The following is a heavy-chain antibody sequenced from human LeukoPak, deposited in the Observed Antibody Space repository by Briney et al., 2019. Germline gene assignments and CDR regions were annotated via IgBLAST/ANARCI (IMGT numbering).Heavy chain of an antibody. CDR3: ARDRGVRGIMDY. V-gene: IGHV3-7*03. D-gene: IGHD3-10*01. CDR1: GFTFSNYW. J-gene: IGHJ4*02. Sequence: HPGGSLRLSCAASGFTFSNYWMSWVRQAPGKGLEWVANIKQEGSEKYYVDSVKGRFTISRDNAKNSLYLQMNSLRAEDTAVYYCARDRGVRGIMDYWGQGILVTVSS. CDR2: IKQEGSEK.